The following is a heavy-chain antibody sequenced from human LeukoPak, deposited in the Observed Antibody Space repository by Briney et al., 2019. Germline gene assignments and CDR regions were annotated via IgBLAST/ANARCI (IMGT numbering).Heavy chain of an antibody. CDR1: GGSISSGSYY. D-gene: IGHD5-24*01. V-gene: IGHV4-61*02. CDR2: IYTSGST. CDR3: ARDSYIVEVATIRVKQSYYYYYMDV. Sequence: PSETLSLTCTVSGGSISSGSYYWSWIRQPAGKGLEWIGRIYTSGSTNYNPSLKSRVTISVDTSKDQFSLKLSSVTAADTAVYYCARDSYIVEVATIRVKQSYYYYYMDVWGKGTTVTVSS. J-gene: IGHJ6*03.